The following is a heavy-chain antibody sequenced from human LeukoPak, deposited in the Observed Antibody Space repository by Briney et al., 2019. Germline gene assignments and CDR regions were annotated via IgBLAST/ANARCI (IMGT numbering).Heavy chain of an antibody. V-gene: IGHV3-11*01. CDR1: GFTFSDYY. CDR2: ISSSGSTI. J-gene: IGHJ3*02. Sequence: PGGSLRLSCAASGFTFSDYYMSWIRPAPGKGLGWVSYISSSGSTIYYADSVKGRFTIYRDHAKNSLYLQMNSLRDEDTAVYYCARVPVDDFDIWGQGTMVTVSS. CDR3: ARVPVDDFDI.